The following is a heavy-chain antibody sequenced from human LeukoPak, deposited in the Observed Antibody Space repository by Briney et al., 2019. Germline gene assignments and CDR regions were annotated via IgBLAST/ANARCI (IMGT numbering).Heavy chain of an antibody. Sequence: PGGSLRLSCAASGFSFTTYWMSWVRQAPGKGLEWVANIKQDGTEKYYVDSVKGRFTISRDNAKNSLYLQMNSLRVEDTAVYYCAREQWLDYWGQGTLVTVSS. CDR2: IKQDGTEK. CDR3: AREQWLDY. D-gene: IGHD6-19*01. CDR1: GFSFTTYW. V-gene: IGHV3-7*01. J-gene: IGHJ4*02.